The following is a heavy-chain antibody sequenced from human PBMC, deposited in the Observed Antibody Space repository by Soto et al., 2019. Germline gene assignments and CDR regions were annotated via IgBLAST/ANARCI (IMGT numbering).Heavy chain of an antibody. Sequence: PGGSLRLSCSAPGLTFSSYAMTWVRQAPGKGLEWVSGISGGGYSTDYADSVKGRFTISRDNSKNTLYLQMNSLRVEDTAVYYCAKDMVSSTASDAFDIWGQGTMVTVSS. D-gene: IGHD3-10*01. CDR1: GLTFSSYA. V-gene: IGHV3-23*01. CDR3: AKDMVSSTASDAFDI. CDR2: ISGGGYST. J-gene: IGHJ3*02.